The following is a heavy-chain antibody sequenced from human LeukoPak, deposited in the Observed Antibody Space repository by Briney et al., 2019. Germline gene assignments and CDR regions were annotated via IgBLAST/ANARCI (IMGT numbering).Heavy chain of an antibody. D-gene: IGHD3-22*01. Sequence: GGSLRLSCAASGFTFSNYYMSWIRQAPGKGLEWVSAISGSGGSTYYADSVKGRFTISRDNSKNTLYLQMNSLRAEDTAVYYCAKAINYYDSSGYYFRWFDPWGQGTLVTVSS. CDR3: AKAINYYDSSGYYFRWFDP. CDR2: ISGSGGST. J-gene: IGHJ5*02. V-gene: IGHV3-23*01. CDR1: GFTFSNYY.